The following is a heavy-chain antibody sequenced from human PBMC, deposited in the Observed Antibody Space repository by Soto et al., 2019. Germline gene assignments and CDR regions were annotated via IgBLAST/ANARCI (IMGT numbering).Heavy chain of an antibody. J-gene: IGHJ6*03. CDR3: ARDKVDDYSNSHYYYYYMDV. V-gene: IGHV3-33*01. D-gene: IGHD4-4*01. Sequence: QVQLVESGGGVVQPGRSLRLSCAASGFTFSSYGMHWVRQAPGKGLEWVAVIWYDGSNKYYADSVKGRFTISRDNSKNTLYLQMNSLRAEDTAVYYCARDKVDDYSNSHYYYYYMDVWGKGTTVTVSS. CDR1: GFTFSSYG. CDR2: IWYDGSNK.